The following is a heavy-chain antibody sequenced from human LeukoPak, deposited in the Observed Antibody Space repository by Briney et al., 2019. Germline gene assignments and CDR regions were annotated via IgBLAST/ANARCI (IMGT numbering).Heavy chain of an antibody. J-gene: IGHJ5*02. CDR2: IKSKIDGGTI. Sequence: GGSLRLSCTASGFTFSNAWMSWVRQAPGKGLEWVGCIKSKIDGGTIDYAGPVKGRFTISRDDSRNTVSLQMNSLKIEDTAVYYCTAALPWFDPWGQGTLVTVSS. CDR3: TAALPWFDP. CDR1: GFTFSNAW. D-gene: IGHD2-21*02. V-gene: IGHV3-15*01.